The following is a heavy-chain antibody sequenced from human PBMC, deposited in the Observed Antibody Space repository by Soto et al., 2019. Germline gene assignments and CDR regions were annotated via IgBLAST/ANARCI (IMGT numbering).Heavy chain of an antibody. CDR3: AREVVLTEWYFDN. V-gene: IGHV3-30-3*01. D-gene: IGHD2-21*01. J-gene: IGHJ4*02. CDR1: GFIFSRYS. Sequence: QVQLMESGGGVVQPGRSLRLSCAASGFIFSRYSMHWFRQAPGKGLEWVAVTSSDGGTKFYADSVKGRFTVSRDNSKNTLYLQMNSLRPEDTAVYYCAREVVLTEWYFDNWGQGILVTVSS. CDR2: TSSDGGTK.